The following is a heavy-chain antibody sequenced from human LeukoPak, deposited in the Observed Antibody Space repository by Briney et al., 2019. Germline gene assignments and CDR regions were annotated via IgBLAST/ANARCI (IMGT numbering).Heavy chain of an antibody. CDR2: IDPSGRA. CDR1: GGSFRDYY. D-gene: IGHD1/OR15-1a*01. V-gene: IGHV4-34*01. J-gene: IGHJ6*03. CDR3: ARAREGTLTTPLYYYYYMDV. Sequence: PSETLSLTCAVHGGSFRDYYWSWIRQPPGKGLEWIGEIDPSGRAKHSPSLKSRVTILVDTSKKQFSLKLSSVTAADTAVYYCARAREGTLTTPLYYYYYMDVWDKGTTVTVSS.